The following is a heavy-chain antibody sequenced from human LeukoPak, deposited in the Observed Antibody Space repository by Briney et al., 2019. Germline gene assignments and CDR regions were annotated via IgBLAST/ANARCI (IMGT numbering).Heavy chain of an antibody. CDR2: IKQDESEK. J-gene: IGHJ4*02. CDR1: GLPFSDYW. CDR3: ARGSHSSSYGFDY. Sequence: GGSLRLSCVASGLPFSDYWMSWVRQAPGKGLEWVANIKQDESEKYYVDSVRGRFTISRDNAKTSLYLQMNSLRVEDTAVYYCARGSHSSSYGFDYWGQGALVTVAS. D-gene: IGHD3-22*01. V-gene: IGHV3-7*01.